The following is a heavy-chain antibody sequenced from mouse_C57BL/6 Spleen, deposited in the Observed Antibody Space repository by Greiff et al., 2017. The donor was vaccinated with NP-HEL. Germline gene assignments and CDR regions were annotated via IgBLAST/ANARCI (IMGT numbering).Heavy chain of an antibody. D-gene: IGHD1-1*01. CDR1: GFNIKDDY. CDR3: TPVLRRTDY. Sequence: EVKLEESGAELVRPGASVKLSCTASGFNIKDDYMHWVKQRPEQGLEWIGWIDPENSDTEYAPKFQGKATITADTPSTTAYLQLSSLTSEDTAVYYCTPVLRRTDYWGQGTTLTVSS. V-gene: IGHV14-4*01. CDR2: IDPENSDT. J-gene: IGHJ2*01.